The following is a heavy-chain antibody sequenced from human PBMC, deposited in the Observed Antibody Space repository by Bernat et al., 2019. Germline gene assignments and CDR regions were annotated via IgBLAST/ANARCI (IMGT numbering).Heavy chain of an antibody. Sequence: QVQLVQSGAEVKKPGASVKVSCKASGYTFTSYYMHWVRQAPGQGLEWMGIINPSGGSTSYAQKFQGRVTMTRDTSTGTVYMGMSSLRSEDTAVYYCARGYCSGGSCSGLSYYWGQGTLVTVSS. CDR3: ARGYCSGGSCSGLSYY. J-gene: IGHJ4*02. CDR1: GYTFTSYY. V-gene: IGHV1-46*01. CDR2: INPSGGST. D-gene: IGHD2-15*01.